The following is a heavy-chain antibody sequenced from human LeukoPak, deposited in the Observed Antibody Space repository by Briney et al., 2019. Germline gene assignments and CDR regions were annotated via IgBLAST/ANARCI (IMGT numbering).Heavy chain of an antibody. J-gene: IGHJ4*02. CDR3: ARVWSSSSLLGV. D-gene: IGHD6-6*01. CDR1: GYTFTSYG. CDR2: ISAYNGNT. Sequence: ASVKVSCKASGYTFTSYGISWVRQAPGQGLXXMGWISAYNGNTNYAQKLQGRVTMTTDTSTSTAYMELRSLRSDDTAVYYCARVWSSSSLLGVWGQGTLVTVSS. V-gene: IGHV1-18*01.